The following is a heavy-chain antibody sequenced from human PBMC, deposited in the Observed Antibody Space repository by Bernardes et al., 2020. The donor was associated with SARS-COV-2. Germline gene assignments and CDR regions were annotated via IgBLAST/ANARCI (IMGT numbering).Heavy chain of an antibody. D-gene: IGHD2-21*01. CDR3: ARTFYYDRGGDSVFDQ. CDR2: ISPKRGST. J-gene: IGHJ4*02. V-gene: IGHV1-2*02. CDR1: GYTFSDYY. Sequence: ASVKVSCKASGYTFSDYYIHWLRQAPGQGFEWMGWISPKRGSTNYAQKFQGRVTMTRDTALSTEYMQLSRLTSDDTAVYYCARTFYYDRGGDSVFDQWGQGTLVSVSS.